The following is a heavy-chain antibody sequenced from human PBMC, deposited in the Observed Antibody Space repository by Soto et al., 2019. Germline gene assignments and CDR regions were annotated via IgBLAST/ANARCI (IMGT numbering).Heavy chain of an antibody. Sequence: EASVKVSCKTSGYTFINYGISWVRQAPGQGPEWMGWMNPNSSNTGYAQKFQGRVTMTRNTSISTAYMELSSLRSEDTAVYYCARVLGELRFLEWAYGMDVWG. CDR2: MNPNSSNT. V-gene: IGHV1-8*01. D-gene: IGHD3-3*01. J-gene: IGHJ6*02. CDR1: GYTFINYG. CDR3: ARVLGELRFLEWAYGMDV.